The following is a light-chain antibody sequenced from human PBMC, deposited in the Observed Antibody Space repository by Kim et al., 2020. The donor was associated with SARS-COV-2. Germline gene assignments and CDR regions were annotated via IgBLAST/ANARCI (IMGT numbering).Light chain of an antibody. J-gene: IGKJ5*01. CDR1: QHIRTS. V-gene: IGKV1-39*01. Sequence: DIQMTQSPSSLSASVGDRVTITCRTSQHIRTSLTWYQQEPGKPPKLLIYGASNLQSGVPSRFSGSGSGTDFTLTITSLHPEDSATYYGQQTHTAPLTFGQGTRLEIK. CDR3: QQTHTAPLT. CDR2: GAS.